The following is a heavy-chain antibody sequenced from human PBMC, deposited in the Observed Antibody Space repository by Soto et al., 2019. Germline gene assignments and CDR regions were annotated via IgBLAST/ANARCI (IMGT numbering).Heavy chain of an antibody. Sequence: QVQLVQSGAEVKKPGSSVKVSCKASGGTFSSYAISWVRQAPGQGLEWRGGIIPIFGTANYAQKFQGRVRITADECTRTAHRELSSLRLEDTAVYYCAAETVNDYVWGSYPSWGQGTLVTVSS. V-gene: IGHV1-69*12. CDR3: AAETVNDYVWGSYPS. J-gene: IGHJ5*02. D-gene: IGHD3-16*02. CDR2: IIPIFGTA. CDR1: GGTFSSYA.